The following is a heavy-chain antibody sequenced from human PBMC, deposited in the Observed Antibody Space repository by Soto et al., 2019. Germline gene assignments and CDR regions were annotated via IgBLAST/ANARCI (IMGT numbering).Heavy chain of an antibody. J-gene: IGHJ5*02. CDR3: ARHVVVVPAGATNWFDP. CDR2: ISSGSDYI. D-gene: IGHD2-2*01. Sequence: EVQLVESGGGLVKPGGSLRLSCAASRFTFSTYSMNWVRQAPGKGLEWVSSISSGSDYIYYADSVKGRFTISRDNAENSLYLQMNSLRAEDTAVYYCARHVVVVPAGATNWFDPWGQGTLVTVSS. V-gene: IGHV3-21*01. CDR1: RFTFSTYS.